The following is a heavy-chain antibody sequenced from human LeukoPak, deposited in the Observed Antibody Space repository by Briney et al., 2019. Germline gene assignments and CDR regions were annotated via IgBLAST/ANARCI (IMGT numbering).Heavy chain of an antibody. V-gene: IGHV4-4*09. D-gene: IGHD3-22*01. J-gene: IGHJ3*02. CDR1: GGSISSYY. CDR3: AREEYYYGSSGYSDYDAFDI. Sequence: SETLSLTCTVSGGSISSYYWSWIRQPPGKGLEWIGYIYTSGSTNYNPSLKSRVTISVDTSKNQFSLKLSSVTAADTAVYYCAREEYYYGSSGYSDYDAFDIWGQGTMVTVSS. CDR2: IYTSGST.